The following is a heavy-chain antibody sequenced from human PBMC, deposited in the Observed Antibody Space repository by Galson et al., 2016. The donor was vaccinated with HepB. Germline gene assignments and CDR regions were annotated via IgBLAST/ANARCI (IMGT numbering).Heavy chain of an antibody. CDR1: GYSFSTYW. CDR3: ARPIAAACNWGFDP. D-gene: IGHD6-6*01. V-gene: IGHV5-51*01. J-gene: IGHJ5*02. Sequence: QSGAEVKKPGESLKISCKGSGYSFSTYWIAWVRQMPGKGLEWMGIIYPGDSDTRYSPSFRGQVTITADKSINTAYLQWSSLKASDTALYYCARPIAAACNWGFDPGGQGTLGTGSS. CDR2: IYPGDSDT.